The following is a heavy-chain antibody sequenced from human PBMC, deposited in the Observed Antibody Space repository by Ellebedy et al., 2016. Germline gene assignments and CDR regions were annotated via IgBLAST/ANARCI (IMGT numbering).Heavy chain of an antibody. CDR3: AIPPYSSGWYYFDY. CDR1: GYSFTSYW. J-gene: IGHJ4*02. CDR2: IYPGDSDT. D-gene: IGHD6-19*01. Sequence: GGSLRLSCKGSGYSFTSYWIGWVRQMPGKGLEWMGIIYPGDSDTRYSPSFQGQVTISADKSISTAYLQWSSLKASDTAMYYCAIPPYSSGWYYFDYWGQGTLVTVSS. V-gene: IGHV5-51*01.